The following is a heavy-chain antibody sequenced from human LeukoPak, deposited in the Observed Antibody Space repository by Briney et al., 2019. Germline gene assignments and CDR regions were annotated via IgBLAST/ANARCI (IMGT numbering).Heavy chain of an antibody. Sequence: SETLSLTCTVSGGAINSGSHYWSWIRQSAGKGLEWIGRIYTSGTTNSNPSLKSRVTISVDTSKNQFSLKLSSVTAADTAVYYCARQYYDSNKAPALDLWGQGTMVTVSS. J-gene: IGHJ3*01. CDR1: GGAINSGSHY. CDR3: ARQYYDSNKAPALDL. D-gene: IGHD3-22*01. V-gene: IGHV4-61*02. CDR2: IYTSGTT.